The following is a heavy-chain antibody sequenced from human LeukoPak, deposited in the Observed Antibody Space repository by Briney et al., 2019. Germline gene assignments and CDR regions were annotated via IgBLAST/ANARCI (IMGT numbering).Heavy chain of an antibody. CDR2: INSDGSST. V-gene: IGHV3-74*01. J-gene: IGHJ4*02. Sequence: GGSLRLSCAASGVTISNIWMNWVRQAQGKGLVWVSRINSDGSSTSYADSVKGRFTISRDNAKNTLYLQMNSLRAEDTAVYYCARDMTGDNYDYWGQGTLVTVSS. CDR1: GVTISNIW. D-gene: IGHD3-9*01. CDR3: ARDMTGDNYDY.